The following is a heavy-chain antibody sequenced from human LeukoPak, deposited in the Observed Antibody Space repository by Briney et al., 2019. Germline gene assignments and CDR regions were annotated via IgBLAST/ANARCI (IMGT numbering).Heavy chain of an antibody. V-gene: IGHV3-23*01. CDR1: GFPFSASA. CDR3: ATVKYDYGDPVGWFNP. Sequence: GRSLRLSCAASGFPFSASAMTWVRQAPGKGLEWVSHILSTGTTYYADSMRGRFTISRDNSKNTLYRLMTSLRADDTAVYYCATVKYDYGDPVGWFNPWGQGTLVTVSS. D-gene: IGHD4-17*01. J-gene: IGHJ5*02. CDR2: ILSTGTT.